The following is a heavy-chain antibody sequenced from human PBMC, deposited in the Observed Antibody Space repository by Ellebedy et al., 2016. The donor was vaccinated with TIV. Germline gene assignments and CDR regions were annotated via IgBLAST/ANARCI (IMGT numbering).Heavy chain of an antibody. CDR1: GGSFSRSA. D-gene: IGHD4/OR15-4a*01. J-gene: IGHJ4*02. CDR3: ARWDGYGGTFQGPFDF. V-gene: IGHV1-69*04. Sequence: AASVKVSCKTSGGSFSRSAINWVRKAPGQGLEWMGRIIPILGIANYAEEFQGRVTITADKFTSTAYMELRSLRLEDTAVYYCARWDGYGGTFQGPFDFWGQGVLVTVSS. CDR2: IIPILGIA.